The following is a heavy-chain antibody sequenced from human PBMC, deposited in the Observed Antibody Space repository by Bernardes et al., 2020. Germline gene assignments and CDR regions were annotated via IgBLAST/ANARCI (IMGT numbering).Heavy chain of an antibody. Sequence: ASVKVSCKASGYTFSDYYIHWLRQAPGQGLEWMGWISTKSGATNFAQKFQGRVTMTRDTAISTEYMQLSRLRSDDTAVYYFARTFYYDRGGDSVFDQWGQGTLVTVSS. CDR1: GYTFSDYY. CDR2: ISTKSGAT. V-gene: IGHV1-2*02. J-gene: IGHJ4*02. CDR3: ARTFYYDRGGDSVFDQ. D-gene: IGHD2-21*01.